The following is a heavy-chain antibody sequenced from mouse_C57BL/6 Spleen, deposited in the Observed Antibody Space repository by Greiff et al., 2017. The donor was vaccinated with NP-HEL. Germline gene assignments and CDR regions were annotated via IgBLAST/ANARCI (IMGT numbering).Heavy chain of an antibody. Sequence: VKLQESGAELVRPGTSVKVSCKASGYAFTNYLIEWVKQRPGQGLEWIGVINPGSGGTNYNEKFKGKATLTADKSSSTAYMQLSSLTSEDSAVYFCARSYDGYYTAWFAYWGQGTLVTVSA. J-gene: IGHJ3*01. D-gene: IGHD2-3*01. CDR1: GYAFTNYL. CDR3: ARSYDGYYTAWFAY. V-gene: IGHV1-54*01. CDR2: INPGSGGT.